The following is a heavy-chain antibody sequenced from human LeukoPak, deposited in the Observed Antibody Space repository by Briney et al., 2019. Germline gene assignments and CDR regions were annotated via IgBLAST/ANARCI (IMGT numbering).Heavy chain of an antibody. CDR1: GYKFTNYW. J-gene: IGHJ3*01. D-gene: IGHD1-1*01. V-gene: IGHV5-51*01. CDR3: ASGEESQSGTYKGDLFDF. CDR2: IYAGDSDT. Sequence: GESLKISCKGSGYKFTNYWIGWVRQMAGNGLEGIGIIYAGDSDTRYSPSFQGQVTISVDKSISTAYLQWRSLKASDTAMYYCASGEESQSGTYKGDLFDFWGQGTMVTVSS.